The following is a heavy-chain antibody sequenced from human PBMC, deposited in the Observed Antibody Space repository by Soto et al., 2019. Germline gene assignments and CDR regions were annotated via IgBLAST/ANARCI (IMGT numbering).Heavy chain of an antibody. CDR2: ISSSSSYI. V-gene: IGHV3-21*01. D-gene: IGHD3-22*01. J-gene: IGHJ4*02. CDR1: GFTFSSYS. CDR3: ARKPHDYDSSGYYLPDPQFDY. Sequence: GGSLRLSCAASGFTFSSYSMNWVRQAPGKGLEWVSSISSSSSYIYYADSVKGRFTISRDNAKNPLYLQMNSLRAEDTAVYYCARKPHDYDSSGYYLPDPQFDYWGQGTLVTVSS.